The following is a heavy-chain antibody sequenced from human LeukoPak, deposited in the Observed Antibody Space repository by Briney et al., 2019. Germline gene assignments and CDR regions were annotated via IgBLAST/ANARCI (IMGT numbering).Heavy chain of an antibody. J-gene: IGHJ4*02. D-gene: IGHD1-26*01. V-gene: IGHV1-3*01. CDR1: GYTFTSYA. CDR2: INAGNGNT. Sequence: ASVKVSCKASGYTFTSYAMHWVRQAPGQRLEWMGWINAGNGNTKYSQKFQGRVTITRDTSASTAYMELSSLRSEDTAVYYCARAFPRVIVGVDYWGQGTLVTVSS. CDR3: ARAFPRVIVGVDY.